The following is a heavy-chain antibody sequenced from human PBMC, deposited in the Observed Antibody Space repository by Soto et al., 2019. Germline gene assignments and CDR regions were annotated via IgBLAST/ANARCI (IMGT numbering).Heavy chain of an antibody. V-gene: IGHV4-30-2*01. CDR3: AAGGGLPRYY. CDR2: IYHSGST. CDR1: GGSISSGGYS. D-gene: IGHD5-12*01. J-gene: IGHJ4*02. Sequence: QLQLQESGSGLVKPSQTLSLTCAVSGGSISSGGYSWSWIRQPPGKGLEWIGYIYHSGSTYYNPSLKSRVTKSVARSKTHFSLKLSSVTAADTAVYYCAAGGGLPRYYWGQGTLVTVSS.